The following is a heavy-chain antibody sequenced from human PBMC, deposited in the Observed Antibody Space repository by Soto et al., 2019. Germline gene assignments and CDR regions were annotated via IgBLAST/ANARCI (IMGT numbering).Heavy chain of an antibody. CDR1: GGSISSYY. CDR2: IYYSGST. D-gene: IGHD6-13*01. Sequence: PSETLSLTCTVSGGSISSYYWSWIRQPPGKGLEWIGYIYYSGSTNYNPSLKSRVTISVDTSKNQFSLKLSSVTAADTAVYYCAREWIAAAGPAGWFDPWGQGTLVTVSS. J-gene: IGHJ5*02. V-gene: IGHV4-59*01. CDR3: AREWIAAAGPAGWFDP.